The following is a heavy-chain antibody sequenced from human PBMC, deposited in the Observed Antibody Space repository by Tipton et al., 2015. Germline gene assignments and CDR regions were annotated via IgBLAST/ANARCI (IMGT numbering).Heavy chain of an antibody. J-gene: IGHJ4*02. CDR1: GGSFSDYY. CDR3: ASPSLPHDRGDYYFQS. D-gene: IGHD2-21*02. V-gene: IGHV4-59*08. CDR2: IYYSGST. Sequence: GLVKPSETLSLTCTVSGGSFSDYYWSWIRQSPGEGLGWIGYIYYSGSTNYNPSLRSRVAMSMDTSKNQSSLKLSSVTAADTAVYYCASPSLPHDRGDYYFQSWGQGSLVTVSS.